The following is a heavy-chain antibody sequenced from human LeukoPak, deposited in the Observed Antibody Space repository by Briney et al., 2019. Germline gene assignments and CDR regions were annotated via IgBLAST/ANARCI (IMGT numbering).Heavy chain of an antibody. D-gene: IGHD6-13*01. CDR1: GYIFTSYW. V-gene: IGHV5-51*01. Sequence: GASLEISWKGSGYIFTSYWIGWVRQLPGKGLEWMGIIYPGDSDTRYSPSFQGQVTISANKSISTAYLQWSSLKASDTAMYYCASGSSPTYFDYWGQGTLVTVSS. CDR3: ASGSSPTYFDY. CDR2: IYPGDSDT. J-gene: IGHJ4*02.